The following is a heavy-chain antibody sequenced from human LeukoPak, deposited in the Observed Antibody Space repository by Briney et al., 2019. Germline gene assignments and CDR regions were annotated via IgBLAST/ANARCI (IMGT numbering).Heavy chain of an antibody. Sequence: GGSLRLSCEGSGXNFSSYAMSWVRQAPGKGLECVSSIDGSIGSTYYADSVKGRFTISRDNSKNTLYLQMNSLRAEDTALYYCAKAPPYSSGWFQYYFDYWGQGTLVTVSS. CDR2: IDGSIGST. CDR1: GXNFSSYA. J-gene: IGHJ4*02. V-gene: IGHV3-23*01. D-gene: IGHD6-19*01. CDR3: AKAPPYSSGWFQYYFDY.